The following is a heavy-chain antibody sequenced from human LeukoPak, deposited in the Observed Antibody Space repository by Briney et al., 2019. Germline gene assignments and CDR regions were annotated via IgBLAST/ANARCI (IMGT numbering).Heavy chain of an antibody. J-gene: IGHJ4*02. Sequence: SVKVSCKASGGTFSSYAISWVRQAPGQGLEWMGGIIPIFGTANYAQKFRGRVTITADESTSTAYMELSSLRSEDTAVYYCARSEADEYSSSPPLDYWGQGTLVTVSS. D-gene: IGHD6-6*01. V-gene: IGHV1-69*13. CDR2: IIPIFGTA. CDR1: GGTFSSYA. CDR3: ARSEADEYSSSPPLDY.